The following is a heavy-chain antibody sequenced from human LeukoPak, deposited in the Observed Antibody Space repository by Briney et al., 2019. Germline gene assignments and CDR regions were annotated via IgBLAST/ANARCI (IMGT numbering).Heavy chain of an antibody. CDR3: ARDPIVGSTPNWFDP. J-gene: IGHJ5*02. Sequence: PGRSLRLSCTASGFTFRDSNMAWFRQAPGKGLEWVGFIRSQTYGGTAQYAPSVKGRFTISIDDSTSIAYPQMDSLKTEDTGVYFCARDPIVGSTPNWFDPWGQGTQVTVSS. V-gene: IGHV3-49*03. CDR2: IRSQTYGGTA. D-gene: IGHD1-26*01. CDR1: GFTFRDSN.